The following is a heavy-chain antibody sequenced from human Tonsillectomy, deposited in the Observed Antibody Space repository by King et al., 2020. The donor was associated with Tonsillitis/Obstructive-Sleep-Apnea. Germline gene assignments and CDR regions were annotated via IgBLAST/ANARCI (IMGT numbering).Heavy chain of an antibody. CDR3: ARDKAGGWYFDL. D-gene: IGHD3-10*01. J-gene: IGHJ2*01. CDR2: IKQDGSEK. CDR1: GFTFSNYW. V-gene: IGHV3-7*03. Sequence: VQLVESGGGLVQPGGSLRLSCAASGFTFSNYWVYWVRQAPGKGLEWVANIKQDGSEKYYVDSVKGRFTISRDNAKNSLYWQMNSLRAEDTAVYYCARDKAGGWYFDLWGRGTLVTVSS.